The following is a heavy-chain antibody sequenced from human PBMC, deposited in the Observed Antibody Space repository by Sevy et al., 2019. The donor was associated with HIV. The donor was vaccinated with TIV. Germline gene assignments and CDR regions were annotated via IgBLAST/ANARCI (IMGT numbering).Heavy chain of an antibody. CDR2: MSFDGSIQ. Sequence: GSLRLSCSASGINFRNSIFHWVRQAPGKGLEWVALMSFDGSIQYFGDSEMGRLTISRDDSKNTFYLQVNSLRVEDTAVYYCAREGETSGHAGAFDIWGQGTMVTVSS. D-gene: IGHD1-26*01. CDR3: AREGETSGHAGAFDI. V-gene: IGHV3-30*04. J-gene: IGHJ3*02. CDR1: GINFRNSI.